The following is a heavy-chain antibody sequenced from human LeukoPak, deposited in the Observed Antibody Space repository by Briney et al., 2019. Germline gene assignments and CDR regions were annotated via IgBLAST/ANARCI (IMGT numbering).Heavy chain of an antibody. J-gene: IGHJ4*02. CDR2: ISYDGSNK. Sequence: PGGSLRLSCAASGFTFSSYGMHWVRQAPGKGLEWVAVISYDGSNKYYAESVKGRFTISRDDSKNTLYLQMNSLRAKDTAVYYCATLEGALGYYTFDYWGQGTLVTVSS. V-gene: IGHV3-30*03. CDR3: ATLEGALGYYTFDY. D-gene: IGHD1-26*01. CDR1: GFTFSSYG.